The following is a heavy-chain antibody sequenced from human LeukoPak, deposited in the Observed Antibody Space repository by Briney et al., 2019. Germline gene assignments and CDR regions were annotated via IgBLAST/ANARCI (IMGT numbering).Heavy chain of an antibody. J-gene: IGHJ4*02. CDR3: ARGRDGSNDLLTGYFDY. CDR1: GGSISSSNW. CDR2: INDSGST. V-gene: IGHV4-4*02. D-gene: IGHD3-9*01. Sequence: KPSETLSLTCAVSGGSISSSNWWSWVRQPPGKGLEWIGEINDSGSTNYNPSLKSQVTISVDTAKNQFSLKMRSVTAADAAVYYCARGRDGSNDLLTGYFDYWGQGTLVTVSS.